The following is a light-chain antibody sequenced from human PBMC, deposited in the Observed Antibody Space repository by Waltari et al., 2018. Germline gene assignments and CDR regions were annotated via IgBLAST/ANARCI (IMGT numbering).Light chain of an antibody. CDR3: QTGGHGTWV. CDR2: VNSDGSH. CDR1: SGPTSTA. Sequence: HLVLTQSPSASASLGPSVKLPATLTSGPTSTAIAWLPQHPERGPRYLMKVNSDGSHSRGAEIPDRFSGSSSGAEHYLTISNLQSEDEADYYCQTGGHGTWVFGGGTKLTVL. J-gene: IGLJ3*02. V-gene: IGLV4-69*01.